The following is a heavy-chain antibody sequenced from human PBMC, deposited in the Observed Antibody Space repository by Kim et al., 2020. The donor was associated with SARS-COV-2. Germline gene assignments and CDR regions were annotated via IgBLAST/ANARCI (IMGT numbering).Heavy chain of an antibody. D-gene: IGHD4-17*01. CDR2: ICCDSGSI. V-gene: IGHV3-9*01. CDR1: GFTFNDYA. Sequence: GGSLRLSCAASGFTFNDYAMHWVRQVPGKGLEWVSVICCDSGSISYADSVKGRFTISRDNAKNSLYLQMDSLRPEDTAFYYCAKGLSTVTSYGMDVWGQGTTVTVSS. J-gene: IGHJ6*02. CDR3: AKGLSTVTSYGMDV.